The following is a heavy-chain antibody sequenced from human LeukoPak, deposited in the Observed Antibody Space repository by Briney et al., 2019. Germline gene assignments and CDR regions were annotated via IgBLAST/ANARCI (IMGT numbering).Heavy chain of an antibody. CDR3: ARDKVVGASRFEY. V-gene: IGHV3-23*01. D-gene: IGHD1-26*01. J-gene: IGHJ4*02. CDR1: GFTFSSYG. Sequence: GGTLRLSCAASGFTFSSYGMSWVRQAPGKGLEWVSAISGSGGSTYYADSVKGRFTISRDNAKNLVYLQLNSLRVEDTAVYYCARDKVVGASRFEYWGQGTQVMVSS. CDR2: ISGSGGST.